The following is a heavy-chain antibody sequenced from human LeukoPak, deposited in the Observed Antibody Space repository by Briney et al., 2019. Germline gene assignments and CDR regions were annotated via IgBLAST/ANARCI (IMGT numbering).Heavy chain of an antibody. J-gene: IGHJ6*03. CDR1: GFTFSSYS. CDR2: ISSSSSYI. D-gene: IGHD3-9*01. Sequence: GGSLRLSCAASGFTFSSYSMNWVRQAPGKGLEWVSSISSSSSYIYYADSVKGRFTISRDKAKNSLYLQMNSLRAEDTAVYYCARGSVLRYFDWPNYYMDVWGKGTTVTVSS. V-gene: IGHV3-21*01. CDR3: ARGSVLRYFDWPNYYMDV.